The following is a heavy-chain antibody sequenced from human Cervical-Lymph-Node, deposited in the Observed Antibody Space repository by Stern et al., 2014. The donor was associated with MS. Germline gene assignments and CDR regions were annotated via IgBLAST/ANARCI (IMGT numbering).Heavy chain of an antibody. CDR2: ITSDGSST. J-gene: IGHJ4*02. CDR1: GFTFSHYW. D-gene: IGHD3-16*01. CDR3: ARDNYGTDY. Sequence: EVQLEESGGDLVQPGGSLRLSCVASGFTFSHYWMQWVRQAPGQGLVWVSHITSDGSSTTYADSVKGRFTVSRDNAKNTLYLQMDSLRAEDTAVYFCARDNYGTDYWGQGTLVTVSS. V-gene: IGHV3-74*01.